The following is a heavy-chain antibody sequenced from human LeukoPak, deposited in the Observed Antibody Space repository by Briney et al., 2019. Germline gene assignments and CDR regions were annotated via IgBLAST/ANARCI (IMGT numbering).Heavy chain of an antibody. CDR3: ARRGYYGWGSVY. CDR2: ISTSSSYI. Sequence: GGSLRLSCAASGFTFSTYYMNWVRQAPGKGLEWVSSISTSSSYIYYADAVKGRFTISRDNAKNSLYLQINSLRAEDTAVYYCARRGYYGWGSVYWGQGTLVTVSS. CDR1: GFTFSTYY. D-gene: IGHD3-10*01. J-gene: IGHJ4*02. V-gene: IGHV3-21*01.